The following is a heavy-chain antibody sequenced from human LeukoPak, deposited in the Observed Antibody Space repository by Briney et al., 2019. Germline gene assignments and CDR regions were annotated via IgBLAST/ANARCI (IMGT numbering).Heavy chain of an antibody. CDR1: GFTFSSYA. CDR3: AKDRDCSSATCYVFWFDP. V-gene: IGHV3-23*01. J-gene: IGHJ5*02. Sequence: GGSLRLSCAASGFTFSSYAMSWVRQAPGKGLEWVSAISGSGGSISYADSVKGRFTISRDNSKNTLYLQMNSLRAEDTAVYYCAKDRDCSSATCYVFWFDPWGQGTLVTVSS. CDR2: ISGSGGSI. D-gene: IGHD2-2*01.